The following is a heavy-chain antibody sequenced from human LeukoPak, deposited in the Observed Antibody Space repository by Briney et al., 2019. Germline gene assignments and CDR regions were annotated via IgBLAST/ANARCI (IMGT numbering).Heavy chain of an antibody. D-gene: IGHD2-2*01. Sequence: QPGGSLRLSCAASGFTFSTYWMSWVRQAPGKGLEWVANIKQDGSEEYYVDSVKGRFTISRDNAKNSLYLQMNSLRAEDTAVYYCARDSPSSSSWGYWGQGTLVTVSS. CDR2: IKQDGSEE. V-gene: IGHV3-7*01. CDR3: ARDSPSSSSWGY. CDR1: GFTFSTYW. J-gene: IGHJ4*02.